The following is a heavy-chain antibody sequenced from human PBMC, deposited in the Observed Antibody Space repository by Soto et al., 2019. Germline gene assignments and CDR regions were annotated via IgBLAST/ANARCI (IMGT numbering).Heavy chain of an antibody. CDR1: GFTFNSYV. Sequence: GSLRLSCAASGFTFNSYVITWVRQAPGKGLEWVSGITGSGDSFFYTASVEGRFTISRDSSKSTLYLQMSSLRADDTALYYCARSRDGYNLLDFWGPGTLVTVSS. CDR2: ITGSGDSF. D-gene: IGHD5-12*01. J-gene: IGHJ4*02. V-gene: IGHV3-23*01. CDR3: ARSRDGYNLLDF.